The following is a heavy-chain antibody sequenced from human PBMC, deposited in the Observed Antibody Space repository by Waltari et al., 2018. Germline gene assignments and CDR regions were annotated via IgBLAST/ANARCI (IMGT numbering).Heavy chain of an antibody. CDR1: GYTFTSYG. D-gene: IGHD3-10*01. J-gene: IGHJ4*02. V-gene: IGHV1-18*01. CDR3: AREGGGAAYYYGSGHEFDY. CDR2: ISAYNGNT. Sequence: QVQLVQSGAEVKKPGASVTVSCKASGYTFTSYGISWVRQAPGQGLEWMGWISAYNGNTNYAQKLQGRVTMTTDTSTSTAYMELRSLRSDDTAVYYCAREGGGAAYYYGSGHEFDYWGQGTLVTVSS.